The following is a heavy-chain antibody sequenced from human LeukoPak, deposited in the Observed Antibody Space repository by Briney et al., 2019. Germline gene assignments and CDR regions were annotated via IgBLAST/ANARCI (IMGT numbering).Heavy chain of an antibody. CDR1: GGSITSYY. CDR3: AREAYYYDSSGYRKFDY. D-gene: IGHD3-22*01. V-gene: IGHV4-4*07. CDR2: IYTSGST. J-gene: IGHJ4*02. Sequence: SETLSLTCTVSGGSITSYYWSWIRQPAGKGLEWIGRIYTSGSTNYNPSLKSRVTMSVDTSKNQFSLKLSSVTAADTAVYYCAREAYYYDSSGYRKFDYWGQGTLVTVSS.